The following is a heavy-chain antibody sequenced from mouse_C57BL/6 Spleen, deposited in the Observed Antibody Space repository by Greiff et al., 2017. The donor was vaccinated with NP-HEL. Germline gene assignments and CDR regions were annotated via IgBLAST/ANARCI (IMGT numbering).Heavy chain of an antibody. CDR3: AILTGYAMDY. J-gene: IGHJ4*01. Sequence: QVQLQQPGAELVKPGASVKLSYKASGYTFTSYWMQWVKQRPGQGLEWIGEIDPSDSYTNYNQKFKGKATLTVDTSSSTAYMQLSSLTSEDSAVYYCAILTGYAMDYWGQGTSVTVSS. V-gene: IGHV1-50*01. CDR2: IDPSDSYT. CDR1: GYTFTSYW.